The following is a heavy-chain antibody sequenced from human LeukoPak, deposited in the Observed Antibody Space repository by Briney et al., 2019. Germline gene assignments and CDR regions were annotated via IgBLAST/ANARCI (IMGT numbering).Heavy chain of an antibody. Sequence: PGGSLRLSCAASGFTFSSYWMHCLRQAPGKGLVWVARINSGGSSTSYEDYVKGRFTSSRDNAKTTLYLKMNSLRAEDTAVYYCAKDLERFGELFGYYFDYWGQGTLVTVSS. CDR2: INSGGSST. CDR3: AKDLERFGELFGYYFDY. D-gene: IGHD3-10*01. CDR1: GFTFSSYW. J-gene: IGHJ4*02. V-gene: IGHV3-74*01.